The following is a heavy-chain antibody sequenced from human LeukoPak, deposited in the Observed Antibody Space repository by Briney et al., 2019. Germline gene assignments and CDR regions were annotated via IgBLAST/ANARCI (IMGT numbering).Heavy chain of an antibody. CDR3: ARGFCSSTSCPAYP. D-gene: IGHD2-2*01. V-gene: IGHV3-30*04. CDR2: ISYDGSNK. CDR1: GFTFSSYA. Sequence: QPGRSLILSCAASGFTFSSYAMHWVRQAPGKGLEWVAVISYDGSNKYYADSVKGRFTISRDNSKNTLYLQMNSLRAEDTAVYYCARGFCSSTSCPAYPWGQGTLVTVSS. J-gene: IGHJ5*02.